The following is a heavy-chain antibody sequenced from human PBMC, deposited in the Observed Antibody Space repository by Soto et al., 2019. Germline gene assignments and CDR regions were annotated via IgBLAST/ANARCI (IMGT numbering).Heavy chain of an antibody. CDR1: GFTFRDYA. Sequence: GGSLRLSCTASGFTFRDYAMSWVRQAPGKGLEWVGFIRSKAYGGTTDYAASVKARFTISRDDSKSITYLQMNSLKTEDTAVYYCIRGATHYYYYGMDVWGQGTTVTVSS. D-gene: IGHD5-12*01. J-gene: IGHJ6*02. CDR2: IRSKAYGGTT. CDR3: IRGATHYYYYGMDV. V-gene: IGHV3-49*04.